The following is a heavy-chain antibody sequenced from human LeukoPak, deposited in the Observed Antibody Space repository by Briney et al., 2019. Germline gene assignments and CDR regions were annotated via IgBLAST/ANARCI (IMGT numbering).Heavy chain of an antibody. D-gene: IGHD2-2*01. Sequence: PSETLSLTCAVSGGSISSGGYSWSWIRQPPGKGLEWIGYIYYSGSTNYNPSLKSRVTISVDTSKNQFSLKLSSVTAADTAVYYCAREVVPAANPDGWYLDYWGQGTLVTVSS. CDR2: IYYSGST. V-gene: IGHV4-61*08. CDR1: GGSISSGGYS. CDR3: AREVVPAANPDGWYLDY. J-gene: IGHJ4*02.